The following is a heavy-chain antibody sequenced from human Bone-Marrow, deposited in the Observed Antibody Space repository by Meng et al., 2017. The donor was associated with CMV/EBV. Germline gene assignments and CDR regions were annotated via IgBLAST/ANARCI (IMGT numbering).Heavy chain of an antibody. CDR2: MYSAGNT. Sequence: ETLSLTCAASGFAVSFNYMNWVRQAPGKGLEWVSVMYSAGNTYYADSVKGRFIISRDNFKNTLYLQMDRVRAEDTAVYYCARGCGDFRCYIDFWGQGTLVTVSS. J-gene: IGHJ4*02. CDR3: ARGCGDFRCYIDF. V-gene: IGHV3-53*01. CDR1: GFAVSFNY. D-gene: IGHD2-21*01.